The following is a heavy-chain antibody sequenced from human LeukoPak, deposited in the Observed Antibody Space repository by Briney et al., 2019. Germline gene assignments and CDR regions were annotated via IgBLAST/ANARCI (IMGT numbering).Heavy chain of an antibody. CDR2: IYYSGST. V-gene: IGHV4-31*03. CDR1: GGSISSGAYS. J-gene: IGHJ6*02. D-gene: IGHD4/OR15-4a*01. Sequence: PSQTLCLTCTVSGGSISSGAYSWNWIRQHPGKGLEWIGYIYYSGSTYYNPSLRSRVIVSMDSSKNQFSLKLTSVTAADTAVYYCATAYSTINLHYGMDVWGQGTTVTVSS. CDR3: ATAYSTINLHYGMDV.